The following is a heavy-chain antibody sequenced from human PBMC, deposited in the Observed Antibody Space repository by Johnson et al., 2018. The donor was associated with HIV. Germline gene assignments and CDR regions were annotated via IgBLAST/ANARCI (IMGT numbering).Heavy chain of an antibody. D-gene: IGHD6-6*01. V-gene: IGHV3-66*01. Sequence: VQLVESGGGLVQPGGSLRLSCAASGFTVSSNYMSWVRQAPGKGLEWVAVIYSGGSTYYADSVKGRFTISRDNSKNTLYLQMNSLRAEDTAVYYCASLSSSGAFDIWGQGTMVTVSS. CDR1: GFTVSSNY. J-gene: IGHJ3*02. CDR3: ASLSSSGAFDI. CDR2: IYSGGST.